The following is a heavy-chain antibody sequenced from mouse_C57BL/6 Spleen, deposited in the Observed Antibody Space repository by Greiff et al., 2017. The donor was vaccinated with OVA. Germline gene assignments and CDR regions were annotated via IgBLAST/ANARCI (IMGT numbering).Heavy chain of an antibody. CDR1: GYSFTGYY. CDR2: INPSTGGT. D-gene: IGHD1-1*01. V-gene: IGHV1-42*01. Sequence: VHVKQSGPELVKPGASVKISCKASGYSFTGYYMNWVKQSPEKSLEWIGEINPSTGGTTYNQKFKAKATLTVDKSSSTAYMQLKSLTSDDSAVYYCARYYYGSSYVYWYFDVWGTGTTVTVSS. J-gene: IGHJ1*03. CDR3: ARYYYGSSYVYWYFDV.